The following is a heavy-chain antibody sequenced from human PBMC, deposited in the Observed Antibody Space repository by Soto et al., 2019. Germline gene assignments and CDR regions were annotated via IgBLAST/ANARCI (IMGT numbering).Heavy chain of an antibody. CDR2: IKSKSAGETT. D-gene: IGHD1-26*01. CDR3: STGSPFSGSVFDY. J-gene: IGHJ4*02. Sequence: EVQLVESGGGLVKPGGSLRLSCAASGFSFRTSWMAWVRQAPGKGLEWVGRIKSKSAGETTDYADPVKGRFTISRDDSKDTLDQLMDRLETGDTAVYYYSTGSPFSGSVFDYWGQGTLVTVSS. V-gene: IGHV3-15*01. CDR1: GFSFRTSW.